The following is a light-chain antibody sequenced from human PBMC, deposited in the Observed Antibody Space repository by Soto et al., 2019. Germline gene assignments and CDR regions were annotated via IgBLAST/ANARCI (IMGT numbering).Light chain of an antibody. CDR2: AAS. Sequence: EIVLTQSPGTLSLSPGERATLSCRASQSVSSNYLAWYQQKPGQAPRLLMYAASTRATGIPDRISGSGSGTDFPLTISKLEPEDFAVYYCQQYSYSSWTFGQGTRL. CDR1: QSVSSNY. J-gene: IGKJ1*01. V-gene: IGKV3-20*01. CDR3: QQYSYSSWT.